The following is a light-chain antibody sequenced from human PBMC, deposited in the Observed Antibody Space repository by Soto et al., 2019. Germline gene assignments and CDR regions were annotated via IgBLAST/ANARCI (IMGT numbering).Light chain of an antibody. CDR2: DAY. CDR3: QQSDSTPYT. V-gene: IGKV1-39*01. J-gene: IGKJ2*01. CDR1: QTISTY. Sequence: DIQMTQSPSSLSASVGDRVTITCRASQTISTYLNWYQQKPGNAPRLLIYDAYSLLSGVPSRFSGSGSGTDFTLTIASLQPEDFSTYYCQQSDSTPYTFGQGTKVEI.